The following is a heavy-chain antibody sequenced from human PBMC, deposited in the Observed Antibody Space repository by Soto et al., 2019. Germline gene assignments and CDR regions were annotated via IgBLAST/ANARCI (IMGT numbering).Heavy chain of an antibody. CDR3: ARDHYGPGCFDP. CDR2: ISSSSSYT. D-gene: IGHD3-10*01. CDR1: GFTFSDYY. V-gene: IGHV3-11*05. Sequence: QVQLVESGGGLVKPGGSLRLSCAASGFTFSDYYMSWIRQAPGKGLEWVSYISSSSSYTNYADSVKGRFTISRDNAKNSLYLQMNRLRAEDTAVYYCARDHYGPGCFDPRGQGTLVIVSS. J-gene: IGHJ5*02.